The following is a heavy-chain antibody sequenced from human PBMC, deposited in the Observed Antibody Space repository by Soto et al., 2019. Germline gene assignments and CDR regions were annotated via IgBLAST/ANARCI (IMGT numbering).Heavy chain of an antibody. J-gene: IGHJ5*02. D-gene: IGHD3-16*02. CDR3: ARDRYTATSVWLDP. CDR1: GYRFSNDA. Sequence: ASVKVSCKASGYRFSNDAMHWVRQAPGQSLEWMGWIHPGNGNTRYSPKFQGRLTITRDTSASTAYMELSNLRSEDTAIYYCARDRYTATSVWLDPWGRGTLVTVSS. CDR2: IHPGNGNT. V-gene: IGHV1-3*01.